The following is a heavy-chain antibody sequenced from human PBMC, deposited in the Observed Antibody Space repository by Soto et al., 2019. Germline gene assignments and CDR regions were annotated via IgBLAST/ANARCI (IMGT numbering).Heavy chain of an antibody. Sequence: GWSLRLSCAASGFTFSSYAMSWVRQAPGKGLEWVSAISGSGGSTYYADSVKGRFTISRDNSKNTLYLQMNSLRAEDTAVYYCAKDNGDYDSSGYYSYFDYWGQGTLVTVSS. CDR2: ISGSGGST. D-gene: IGHD3-22*01. CDR3: AKDNGDYDSSGYYSYFDY. J-gene: IGHJ4*02. V-gene: IGHV3-23*01. CDR1: GFTFSSYA.